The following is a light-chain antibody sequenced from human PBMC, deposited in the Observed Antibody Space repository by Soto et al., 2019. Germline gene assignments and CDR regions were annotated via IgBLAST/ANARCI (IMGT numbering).Light chain of an antibody. Sequence: DIQMTQSPSTLSASVGDRVTITCRASQSISSWLAWYQQKPGKAVKLLIYDASSLESGVPSRFSGSGSGTEFTLTISSLQPDDFATYYCQQYNSYSGTFGQGTKVDIK. CDR3: QQYNSYSGT. CDR1: QSISSW. V-gene: IGKV1-5*01. J-gene: IGKJ1*01. CDR2: DAS.